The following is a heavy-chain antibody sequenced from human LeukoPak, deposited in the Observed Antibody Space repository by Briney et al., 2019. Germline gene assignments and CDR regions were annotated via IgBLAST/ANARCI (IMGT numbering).Heavy chain of an antibody. CDR3: ASGNDYGGTLLRY. J-gene: IGHJ4*02. CDR2: IYYSGST. V-gene: IGHV4-39*07. D-gene: IGHD4-23*01. Sequence: SETLSLTCTVSGGSISSSSYYWGWIRQPPGKGLEWIGSIYYSGSTYYNPSLKSRVTISVDTSKNQFSLKLSSVTAADTAVYYCASGNDYGGTLLRYWGQGTLVTVSS. CDR1: GGSISSSSYY.